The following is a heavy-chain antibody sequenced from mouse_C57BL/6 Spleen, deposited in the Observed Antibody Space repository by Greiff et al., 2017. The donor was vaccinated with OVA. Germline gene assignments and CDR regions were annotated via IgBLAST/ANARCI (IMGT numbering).Heavy chain of an antibody. CDR2: INPSSGYT. D-gene: IGHD2-4*01. Sequence: QVQLQQSGAELAKPGASVKLSCKASGYTFTSYWMHWVKQRPGQGLEWIGYINPSSGYTKYNQKFKDKATLTADKSSSTAYMQLSSLTYEDSAVYYCANYDYDWYFDVWGTGTTVTVSS. V-gene: IGHV1-7*01. CDR3: ANYDYDWYFDV. J-gene: IGHJ1*03. CDR1: GYTFTSYW.